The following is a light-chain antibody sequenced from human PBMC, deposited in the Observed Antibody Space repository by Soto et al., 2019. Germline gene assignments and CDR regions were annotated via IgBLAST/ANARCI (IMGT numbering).Light chain of an antibody. V-gene: IGKV1-39*01. Sequence: DIQLTQSPSSLSASVGDKVTITCRASQSIRSYLNWVQQKPGKAPKLLIYDASSLQTGVPSRFSGSGSGTDFTLTISRLEPEDFAVYYCQQYGTSPYTFGQGTTLEIK. CDR3: QQYGTSPYT. J-gene: IGKJ2*01. CDR1: QSIRSY. CDR2: DAS.